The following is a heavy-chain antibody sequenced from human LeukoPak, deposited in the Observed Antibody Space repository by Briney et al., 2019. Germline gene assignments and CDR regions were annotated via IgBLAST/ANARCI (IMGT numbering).Heavy chain of an antibody. J-gene: IGHJ4*02. CDR3: ASQVLTDYYFDS. Sequence: ASVTVSCKPSGNTFTVHYIHWVRQAPGQGLEWMGWINHNSGATDYAQKFQGRVTMTSDTSISTAYVELSRLRSDDTAVYYCASQVLTDYYFDSWGQGTLLTVSS. CDR2: INHNSGAT. D-gene: IGHD2-21*02. V-gene: IGHV1-2*02. CDR1: GNTFTVHY.